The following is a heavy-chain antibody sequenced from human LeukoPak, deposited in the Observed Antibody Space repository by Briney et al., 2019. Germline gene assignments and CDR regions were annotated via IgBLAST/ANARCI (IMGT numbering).Heavy chain of an antibody. CDR3: ARDGFGTGSN. Sequence: GGSLRLSCEASGFTFSSYWMSWVRQAPGKGLEWVAHIKEDESDEYYVDSVRGRFTASRDNAKNSLYLQMNSLRADDTAVYYCARDGFGTGSNWGQGTLVTVSS. CDR1: GFTFSSYW. D-gene: IGHD3-16*01. CDR2: IKEDESDE. J-gene: IGHJ4*02. V-gene: IGHV3-7*03.